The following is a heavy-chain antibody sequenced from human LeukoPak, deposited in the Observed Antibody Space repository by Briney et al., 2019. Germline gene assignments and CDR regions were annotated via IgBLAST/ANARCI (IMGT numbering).Heavy chain of an antibody. Sequence: PSETLSLTCTISGGSISSYYWNWLRQPPGKGLEWIGYIYYSGSTNYNPSLKSRVTISVDTSKNQFSLKLSSVTAADTAVYYCARLYGDYGKSDYWGQGTLVTVSS. CDR3: ARLYGDYGKSDY. CDR2: IYYSGST. J-gene: IGHJ4*02. CDR1: GGSISSYY. V-gene: IGHV4-59*01. D-gene: IGHD4-17*01.